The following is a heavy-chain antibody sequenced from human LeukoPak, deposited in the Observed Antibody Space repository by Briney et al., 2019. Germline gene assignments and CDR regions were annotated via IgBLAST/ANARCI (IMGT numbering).Heavy chain of an antibody. V-gene: IGHV3-33*03. J-gene: IGHJ4*02. Sequence: GGSLRLSCAASRFTFRSYGMHWVRQAPGKGLEWVAVIWYDGSEKYYADSVKGRFTVSRDNSNNMLYLRMDSLRAEDTAVYYCATYNSGTIDHWGQGTLVTVSS. CDR3: ATYNSGTIDH. CDR1: RFTFRSYG. D-gene: IGHD1-1*01. CDR2: IWYDGSEK.